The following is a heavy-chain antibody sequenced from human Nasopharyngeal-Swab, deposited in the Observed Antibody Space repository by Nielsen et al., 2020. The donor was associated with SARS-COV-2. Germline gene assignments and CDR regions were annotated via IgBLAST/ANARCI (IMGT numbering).Heavy chain of an antibody. CDR2: FSGSSGKT. Sequence: GGSLRLSCASSGFAFSSYAMSWVRQTPGKGLEWVSSFSGSSGKTYYADSVKGRFTISRDTSKNTLYLQMNSLRADDTAVYYCAKDGGGWYTSGWYYFDYWGQGTLVTVSS. CDR3: AKDGGGWYTSGWYYFDY. CDR1: GFAFSSYA. J-gene: IGHJ4*02. D-gene: IGHD6-19*01. V-gene: IGHV3-23*01.